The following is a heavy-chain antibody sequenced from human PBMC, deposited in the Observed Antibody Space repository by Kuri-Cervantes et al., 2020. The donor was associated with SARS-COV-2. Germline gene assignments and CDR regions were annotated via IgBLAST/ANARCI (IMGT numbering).Heavy chain of an antibody. Sequence: GGSLRLSCAVSGFTFSTYAMSWVRQAPGKGLEWVSRINSDGSSTSYADSVKGRFTISRDNARNSLYLQMNSLRDEDTAVYYCARAEGVYWGQGTLVTVSS. D-gene: IGHD1-14*01. J-gene: IGHJ4*02. V-gene: IGHV3-74*01. CDR1: GFTFSTYA. CDR2: INSDGSST. CDR3: ARAEGVY.